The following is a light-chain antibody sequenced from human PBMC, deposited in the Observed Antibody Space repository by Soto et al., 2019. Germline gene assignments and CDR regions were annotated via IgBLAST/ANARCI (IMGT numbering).Light chain of an antibody. V-gene: IGLV1-40*01. CDR1: SSNIGAGYD. J-gene: IGLJ2*01. Sequence: QSVLTQPPSVSGAPGQRVTISCTGSSSNIGAGYDVHWYQQLPGTAPKLLIYGNSNRPSGVPDRFSGSKSGTSASLAITGHQAEDEADYYCQSYDSSLSGVVFGGGTKLDRP. CDR3: QSYDSSLSGVV. CDR2: GNS.